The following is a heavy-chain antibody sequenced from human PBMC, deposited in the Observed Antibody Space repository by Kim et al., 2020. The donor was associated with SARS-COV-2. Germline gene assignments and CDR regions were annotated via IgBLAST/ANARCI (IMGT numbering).Heavy chain of an antibody. CDR1: GFPFRSYA. CDR3: ARDESEYYDSSGYSYVPPDY. D-gene: IGHD3-22*01. Sequence: GGSLRLSCAASGFPFRSYAFHWVRQAPGKGLDWVAVISYDAGTKYYADSVKGRFTISRDNSKNTLYLQMNSLREEDTAVYYCARDESEYYDSSGYSYVPPDYWGQGTLVTVSS. J-gene: IGHJ4*02. CDR2: ISYDAGTK. V-gene: IGHV3-30-3*01.